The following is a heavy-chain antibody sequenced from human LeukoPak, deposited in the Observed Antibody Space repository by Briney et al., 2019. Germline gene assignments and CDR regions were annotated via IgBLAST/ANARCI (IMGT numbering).Heavy chain of an antibody. CDR3: AKATYYDFWSGPLGAFDI. V-gene: IGHV3-30*02. J-gene: IGHJ3*02. D-gene: IGHD3-3*01. CDR2: IRYDGSNK. Sequence: GGSLRLSCAASGFTFSSYGMHWVRQAPGKGLEWVAFIRYDGSNKYYADSVKGRFTISRDNSKNTLYLQMNSLRAEDTAVYYCAKATYYDFWSGPLGAFDIWGQGTMVTVSS. CDR1: GFTFSSYG.